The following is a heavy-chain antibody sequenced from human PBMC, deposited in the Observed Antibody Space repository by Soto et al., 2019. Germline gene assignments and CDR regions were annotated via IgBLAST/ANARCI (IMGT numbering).Heavy chain of an antibody. CDR3: VRGTMRTTAPFD. CDR2: IFSSGTT. V-gene: IGHV4-4*07. CDR1: GDSISGYR. Sequence: NPSETLSLTCSVSGDSISGYRWSWIRQPAGEGLEWIGRIFSSGTTNYNPSLKSRVSMSVDTSKNQFSLRLTSVTAADTAVYYCVRGTMRTTAPFDWGKGILVTVSS. D-gene: IGHD2-21*02. J-gene: IGHJ4*02.